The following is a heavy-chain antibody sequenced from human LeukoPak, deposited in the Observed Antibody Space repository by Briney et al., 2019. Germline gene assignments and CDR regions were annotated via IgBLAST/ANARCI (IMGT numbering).Heavy chain of an antibody. Sequence: ASVKVSCKASGYTFTTYGINWVRQAPGQGLEWMGWISAYNGNTNYAQNLQGRVTLTTDTSASTAYMELRSLRSDDTAVYYCARGLRREQQLLRAFDDWGQGTLVTVSS. D-gene: IGHD6-13*01. CDR1: GYTFTTYG. J-gene: IGHJ4*02. CDR2: ISAYNGNT. V-gene: IGHV1-18*01. CDR3: ARGLRREQQLLRAFDD.